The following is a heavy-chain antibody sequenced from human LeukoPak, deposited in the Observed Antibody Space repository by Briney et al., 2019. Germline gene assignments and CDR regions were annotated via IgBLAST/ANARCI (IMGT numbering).Heavy chain of an antibody. J-gene: IGHJ4*02. CDR3: AKDQPHYFDY. V-gene: IGHV3-23*01. CDR1: GFTFSSYG. Sequence: GGTLRLSCAASGFTFSSYGMSWVRQAPGKGLEWVSAISGSGGSTYYADSVKGRFTISRDNSKNTLHLQMNSLRAEDTAVYYCAKDQPHYFDYWGQGTLVTVSS. CDR2: ISGSGGST.